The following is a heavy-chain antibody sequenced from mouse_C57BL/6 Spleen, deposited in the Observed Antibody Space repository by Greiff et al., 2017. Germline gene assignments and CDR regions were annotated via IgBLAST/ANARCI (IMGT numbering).Heavy chain of an antibody. CDR3: VSSYNY. V-gene: IGHV1-81*01. D-gene: IGHD1-1*01. CDR1: GYTFTSSG. J-gene: IGHJ2*01. Sequence: VKLMESGAELARPGASVKLSCKASGYTFTSSGISWVKQRTGQGLEWIGEIYPRSGNTYYNEKFKGTAKLHADKYSSTAYMEIRSLTSKDSAVYVCVSSYNYWGQGTTLTVSS. CDR2: IYPRSGNT.